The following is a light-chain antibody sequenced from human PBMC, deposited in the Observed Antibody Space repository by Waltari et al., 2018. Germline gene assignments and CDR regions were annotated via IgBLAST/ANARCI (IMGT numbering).Light chain of an antibody. J-gene: IGKJ2*01. V-gene: IGKV1-5*01. CDR2: GAS. CDR3: QRYNSYANT. Sequence: DILMTQSPSHLSASVGDRVTITCRASQSINTYLAWYQQKPGKAPKLLIYGASTLESGVPGRFSGTGSGTEFTLTISSLQPDDFATYYCQRYNSYANTFGQGTKVDIK. CDR1: QSINTY.